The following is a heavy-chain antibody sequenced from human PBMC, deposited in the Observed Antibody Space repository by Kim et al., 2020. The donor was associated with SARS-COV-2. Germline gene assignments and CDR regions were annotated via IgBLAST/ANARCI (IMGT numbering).Heavy chain of an antibody. D-gene: IGHD3-10*01. V-gene: IGHV4-59*01. Sequence: SETLSLTCTVSGCSISSYYWSWIRQPPGKGLEWIGYIYYSGSTNYNPSLKSRVTISVDTSKNQFSLKLSSVTAADTAVYYCASAPRDYSGSRSYHNWFDPWGQGTLVTVSS. CDR1: GCSISSYY. CDR2: IYYSGST. J-gene: IGHJ5*02. CDR3: ASAPRDYSGSRSYHNWFDP.